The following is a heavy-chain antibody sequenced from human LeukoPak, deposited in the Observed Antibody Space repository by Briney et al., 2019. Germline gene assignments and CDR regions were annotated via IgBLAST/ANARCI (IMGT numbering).Heavy chain of an antibody. CDR1: GFTVSSNY. V-gene: IGHV3-53*04. CDR2: IYSGDSGVST. Sequence: GGSLRLSCAASGFTVSSNYMSWVRQAPGKGLEWVSVIYSGDSGVSTYYADSVKGRFTISRHNSKNTLYLQMSSLRAEDTAVYFCARSAARLRYYYAMDVWGQGTTVTVCS. D-gene: IGHD6-6*01. J-gene: IGHJ6*02. CDR3: ARSAARLRYYYAMDV.